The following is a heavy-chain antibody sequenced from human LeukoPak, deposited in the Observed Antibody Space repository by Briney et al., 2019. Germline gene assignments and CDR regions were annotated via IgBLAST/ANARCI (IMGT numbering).Heavy chain of an antibody. D-gene: IGHD3-22*01. Sequence: SETLSLTCAVYGGSFSGYYWSWIRQPPGKGLEWIGEINHSGSTNYNPSLKSRVTISVDTSKNQFSLKLSSVTAADTAVYYCARGLTGPDYYDSGGYFDYWGQGTLVTVSS. J-gene: IGHJ4*02. CDR3: ARGLTGPDYYDSGGYFDY. V-gene: IGHV4-34*01. CDR2: INHSGST. CDR1: GGSFSGYY.